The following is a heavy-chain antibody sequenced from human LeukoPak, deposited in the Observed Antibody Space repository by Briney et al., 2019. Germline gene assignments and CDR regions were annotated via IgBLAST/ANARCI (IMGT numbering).Heavy chain of an antibody. V-gene: IGHV1-46*01. CDR1: GYTFTSYY. Sequence: GPVKVSCKASGYTFTSYYMHWVRQAPGQGLEWMGIINPSGGSTSYAQKFQGRVTMTRDMSTSTVDMELSSLRSADTAVYYCAREGPTGLYFDYWGQGTLVTVSS. D-gene: IGHD1-14*01. J-gene: IGHJ4*02. CDR3: AREGPTGLYFDY. CDR2: INPSGGST.